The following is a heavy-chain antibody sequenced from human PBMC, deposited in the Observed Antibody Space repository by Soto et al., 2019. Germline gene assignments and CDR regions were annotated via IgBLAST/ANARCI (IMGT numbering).Heavy chain of an antibody. CDR3: ARRRYYGSGSYDYYMDV. J-gene: IGHJ6*03. CDR1: GYTFTSYW. D-gene: IGHD3-10*01. CDR2: IYPADSDT. V-gene: IGHV5-51*01. Sequence: GESLKISCKGFGYTFTSYWIAWVRQMPGKGLEWMGIIYPADSDTRYSPSFQGQVTISADKSIRTAYLQWSSLKASDTAMYYCARRRYYGSGSYDYYMDVWGKGTTVTVSS.